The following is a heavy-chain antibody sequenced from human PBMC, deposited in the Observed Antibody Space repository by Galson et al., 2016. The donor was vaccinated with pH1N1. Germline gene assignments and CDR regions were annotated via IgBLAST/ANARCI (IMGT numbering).Heavy chain of an antibody. D-gene: IGHD3-22*01. Sequence: SVKVSCKASGGTFGSYGINWVRQAPGQGLEWMGGIIPIFNTTKYAQNFQGRVKITADESTTTAYMELTSLRSDDTAMYFCAREDYYDTDLSDWYFDLWGRGTLLTVSS. V-gene: IGHV1-69*13. CDR2: IIPIFNTT. CDR1: GGTFGSYG. J-gene: IGHJ2*01. CDR3: AREDYYDTDLSDWYFDL.